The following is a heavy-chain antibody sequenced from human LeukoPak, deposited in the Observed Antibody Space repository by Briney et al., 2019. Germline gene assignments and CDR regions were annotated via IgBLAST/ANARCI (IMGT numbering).Heavy chain of an antibody. V-gene: IGHV3-23*01. D-gene: IGHD3-16*01. CDR1: GFTFCTIA. CDR2: ISGGGFYT. J-gene: IGHJ4*02. Sequence: GGTLRLSCAASGFTFCTIAMSWVRRAPGHGLGWGSGISGGGFYTYYADSVKDRFTISKDNSKNTLYLQMNSLSAEDTAVYYCARVMSDDRDYWGQGTLVTVSS. CDR3: ARVMSDDRDY.